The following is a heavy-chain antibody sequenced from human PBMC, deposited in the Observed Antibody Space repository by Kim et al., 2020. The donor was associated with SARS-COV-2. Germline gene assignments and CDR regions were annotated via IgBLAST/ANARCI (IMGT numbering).Heavy chain of an antibody. CDR1: GYTFTGYY. CDR3: ARVDEGGEYYYGMDV. D-gene: IGHD2-21*01. J-gene: IGHJ6*02. Sequence: ASVKVSCKASGYTFTGYYMHWVRQAPGQGLEWMGWINPNSGGTNYAQKFQGWVTMTRDTSISTAYMELSRLRSDDTAVYYCARVDEGGEYYYGMDVWGQGTTVTVSS. V-gene: IGHV1-2*04. CDR2: INPNSGGT.